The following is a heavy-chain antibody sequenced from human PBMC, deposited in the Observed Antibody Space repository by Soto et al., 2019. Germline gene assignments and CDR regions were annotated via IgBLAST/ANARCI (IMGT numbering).Heavy chain of an antibody. CDR1: GFSLSDNGVG. CDR3: AHRLTWDAFDI. Sequence: QITLKESGPTLVKRTQTLTLTCTFSGFSLSDNGVGVGWIRQPPGKALEWLALIYWDDEKIYSPSLKTRLTNHKEQSKKQVLLNMTNLEPVETATYYCAHRLTWDAFDIWGPGTMVTVSS. CDR2: IYWDDEK. D-gene: IGHD1-26*01. J-gene: IGHJ3*02. V-gene: IGHV2-5*02.